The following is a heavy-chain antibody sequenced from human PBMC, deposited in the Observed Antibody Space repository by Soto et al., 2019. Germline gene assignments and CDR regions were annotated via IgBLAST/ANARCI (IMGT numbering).Heavy chain of an antibody. Sequence: SETLSLTCTVSGGSISSGDYYWSWIRQPPGKGLEWIGYIYYSGSTYYNPSLKSRVTISVDTSKNQFSLKLSSVTAADTAVYYCARERGRDYYGSGSPQGFDPWGQRTRVTVSS. J-gene: IGHJ5*02. CDR2: IYYSGST. D-gene: IGHD3-10*01. CDR3: ARERGRDYYGSGSPQGFDP. V-gene: IGHV4-30-4*01. CDR1: GGSISSGDYY.